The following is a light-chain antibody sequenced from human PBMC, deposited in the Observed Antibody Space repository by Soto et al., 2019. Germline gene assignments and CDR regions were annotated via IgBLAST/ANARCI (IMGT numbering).Light chain of an antibody. Sequence: QSVLTQPPSVSAAPGQKVTMSCSGGNSNIGNYYVSWHQQLPGTAPKLLIYENDKRPSGIPDQFSGSKSGTSATLGITGLQTGDEADYYCGTWDSSLSIFVFGTGTKVTVL. J-gene: IGLJ1*01. V-gene: IGLV1-51*02. CDR3: GTWDSSLSIFV. CDR1: NSNIGNYY. CDR2: END.